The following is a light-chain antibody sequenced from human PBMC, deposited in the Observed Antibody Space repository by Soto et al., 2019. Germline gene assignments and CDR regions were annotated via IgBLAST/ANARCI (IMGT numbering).Light chain of an antibody. CDR3: QHYHTTPTT. J-gene: IGKJ4*01. V-gene: IGKV4-1*01. Sequence: IVLNQSPDSLAVSLRESATINCKSSQSVLDTSDEKNHLSWYQHKPGQPPKLLISGASTRETGIPDRFSGSGSGTDFTLTISSLQAEDGAIYYCQHYHTTPTTFGGGTKVDIK. CDR2: GAS. CDR1: QSVLDTSDEKNH.